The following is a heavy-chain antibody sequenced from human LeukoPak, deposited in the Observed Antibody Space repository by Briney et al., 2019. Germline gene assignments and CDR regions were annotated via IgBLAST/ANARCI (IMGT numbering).Heavy chain of an antibody. Sequence: PGGSLRLSCAASGFTVSSNYMSWVRQAPGKGLEWVSVIYSGGSTYYAGSVKGRFTISRDNSKNTLYLQMNSLRAEDTAVYYCARDTVGASLFGGQGTLVTVSS. D-gene: IGHD1-26*01. CDR1: GFTVSSNY. CDR2: IYSGGST. V-gene: IGHV3-66*01. J-gene: IGHJ4*02. CDR3: ARDTVGASLF.